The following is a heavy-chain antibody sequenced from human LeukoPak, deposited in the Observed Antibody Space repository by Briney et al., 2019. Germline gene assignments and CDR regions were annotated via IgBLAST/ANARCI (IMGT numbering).Heavy chain of an antibody. Sequence: PSETLSLTCTVSGGSISSGDYYWSWIRQPPGKGLEWIGYIYYSVSTYYNPSLKSRVTISVDTSKNQFSLKLSSVTAADTAVYYCARNSRGGVFDYWGQGTLVTVSS. J-gene: IGHJ4*02. CDR1: GGSISSGDYY. CDR3: ARNSRGGVFDY. V-gene: IGHV4-30-4*01. D-gene: IGHD3-16*01. CDR2: IYYSVST.